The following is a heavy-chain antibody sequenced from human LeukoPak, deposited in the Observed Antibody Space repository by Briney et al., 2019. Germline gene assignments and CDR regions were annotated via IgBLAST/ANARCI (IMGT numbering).Heavy chain of an antibody. D-gene: IGHD2/OR15-2a*01. Sequence: GGSLRLSCAASRFTVISYDMTWVRQAPGKGLEWLSSIGDGGGTTYADSVKGRFTISRDSSKNTLYLQMNSLRAEDTAIYYCAKAISYWYFDLWGRGALVTVSS. V-gene: IGHV3-23*01. J-gene: IGHJ2*01. CDR1: RFTVISYD. CDR3: AKAISYWYFDL. CDR2: IGDGGGTT.